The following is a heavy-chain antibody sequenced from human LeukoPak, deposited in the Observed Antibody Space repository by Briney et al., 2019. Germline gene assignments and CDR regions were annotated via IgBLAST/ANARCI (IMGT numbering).Heavy chain of an antibody. D-gene: IGHD6-13*01. J-gene: IGHJ3*02. CDR3: ARHRTVWDSSSWYPDAFDI. Sequence: SETLSLTCTVSGGSISSYYWSWIRQPPGKGPEWIGYIYYSGSTNYNPSLKSRVTISVDTSKNQFSLKLSSVTAADTAVYYCARHRTVWDSSSWYPDAFDIWGQGTMVTVSS. CDR1: GGSISSYY. CDR2: IYYSGST. V-gene: IGHV4-59*08.